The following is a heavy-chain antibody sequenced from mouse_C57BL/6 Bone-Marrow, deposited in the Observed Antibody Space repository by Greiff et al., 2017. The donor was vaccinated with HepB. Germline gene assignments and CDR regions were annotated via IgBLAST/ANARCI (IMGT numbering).Heavy chain of an antibody. V-gene: IGHV2-6*03. CDR3: ARSSYYYGSSWVFDY. CDR2: IWSDGST. CDR1: GFSLTSYG. J-gene: IGHJ2*01. D-gene: IGHD1-1*01. Sequence: VKVVESGPGLVAPSQSLSITCTVSGFSLTSYGVHWVRQPPGKGLEWLVVIWSDGSTTYNSALKSRLSISKDNSKSQVFLKMNSLQTDDTAMYYCARSSYYYGSSWVFDYWGQGTTLTVSS.